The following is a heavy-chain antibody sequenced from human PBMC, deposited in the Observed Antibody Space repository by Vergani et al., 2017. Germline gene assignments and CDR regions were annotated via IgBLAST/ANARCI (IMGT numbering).Heavy chain of an antibody. D-gene: IGHD1-26*01. CDR1: GGSFGGYY. J-gene: IGHJ4*02. CDR3: ARHRGVGANDY. CDR2: INYSGRT. Sequence: QVQVQESGPGLVKPSETLSLTCTVSGGSFGGYYWSWIRQPPGKGLEWIGYINYSGRTTYNPSLKSRVSISMDTSKNQFSLKLSSVTAADTAVYYCARHRGVGANDYWGQGTLVTVSS. V-gene: IGHV4-59*08.